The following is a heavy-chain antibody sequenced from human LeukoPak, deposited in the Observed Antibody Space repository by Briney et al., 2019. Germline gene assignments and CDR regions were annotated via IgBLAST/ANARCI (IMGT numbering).Heavy chain of an antibody. CDR2: INLNNGGT. Sequence: ASVKVSCKASGVTFSTYAISWVRQAPGQGLEWMGWINLNNGGTNYAQMFQGWVTMTRDTSITTAYMELSRLRSDDTAVYYCARDSATVTTPYFDYWGQGTLVTVSS. CDR1: GVTFSTYA. CDR3: ARDSATVTTPYFDY. J-gene: IGHJ4*02. V-gene: IGHV1-2*04. D-gene: IGHD4-17*01.